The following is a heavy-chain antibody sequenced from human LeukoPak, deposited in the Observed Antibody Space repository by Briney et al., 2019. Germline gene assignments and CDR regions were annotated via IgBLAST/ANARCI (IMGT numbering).Heavy chain of an antibody. V-gene: IGHV3-74*01. J-gene: IGHJ6*02. D-gene: IGHD3-10*01. Sequence: GGSLRLSCAASGFTFSTHWMYWVRQAPGRELVWVSRISGDGSMTSYADSVKGRFTISRDNAKDTLYLQMTSLRVEDTAVYSCASLLTPYHGSGGGGMDVWGQGPTVTVSS. CDR1: GFTFSTHW. CDR3: ASLLTPYHGSGGGGMDV. CDR2: ISGDGSMT.